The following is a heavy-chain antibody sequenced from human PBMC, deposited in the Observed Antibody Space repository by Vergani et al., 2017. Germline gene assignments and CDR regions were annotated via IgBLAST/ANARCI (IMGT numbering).Heavy chain of an antibody. Sequence: EVQLLESGGGLVQPGGSLRLSCAASGFTSISYAMSWFRQAPGKGLEWVSAIGGSGGSTYYADSVKGRFTISRDNSKNTLYLQMISLRAEDTAVYYCANIGVEVATISDYWGQGTLVTVSS. V-gene: IGHV3-23*01. J-gene: IGHJ4*02. CDR3: ANIGVEVATISDY. D-gene: IGHD5-24*01. CDR1: GFTSISYA. CDR2: IGGSGGST.